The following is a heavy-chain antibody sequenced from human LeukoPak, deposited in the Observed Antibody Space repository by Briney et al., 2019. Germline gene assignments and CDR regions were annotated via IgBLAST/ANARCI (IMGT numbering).Heavy chain of an antibody. CDR1: GFTFSSYG. J-gene: IGHJ4*02. CDR3: ASLEMATIG. V-gene: IGHV3-30*03. D-gene: IGHD5-24*01. CDR2: ISYDGSNK. Sequence: GGSLRLSCAASGFTFSSYGMHWVRQAPGKGLEWVAVISYDGSNKYYADSVKGRFTISRDNSKSTLYLQMNSLRAEDTAVYHCASLEMATIGWGQGTLVTVSS.